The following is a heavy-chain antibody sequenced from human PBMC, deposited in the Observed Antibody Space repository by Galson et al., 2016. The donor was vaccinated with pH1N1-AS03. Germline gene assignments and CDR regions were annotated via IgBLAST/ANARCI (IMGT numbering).Heavy chain of an antibody. V-gene: IGHV2-5*02. CDR1: EFSLTTSGVG. Sequence: PALVKPTQTLTLTCTFSEFSLTTSGVGVAWIRQPPGKALEWLALIYWDDDKRYSPSLTNRPTITKDSFRNKVVLSMTNMGPVDTAIYYCSHCLSQVEGTVRFDPWGQGNLVTVSS. J-gene: IGHJ5*02. D-gene: IGHD2-8*02. CDR2: IYWDDDK. CDR3: SHCLSQVEGTVRFDP.